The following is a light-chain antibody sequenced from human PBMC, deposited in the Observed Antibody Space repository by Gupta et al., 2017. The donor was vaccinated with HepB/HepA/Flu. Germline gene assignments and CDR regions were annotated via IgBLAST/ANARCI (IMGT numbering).Light chain of an antibody. Sequence: QLVLTQSPSASASLGASVYRTCTMSSGHSQYSIAWHPHQSDKGPRYLMRVNSDGSHTKGDGVPDRFSASNAVAERYLTISSLQSEDEDDYCSQTWVAGSGWVFGGGTKLTVL. CDR1: SGHSQYS. CDR2: VNSDGSH. J-gene: IGLJ3*02. CDR3: QTWVAGSGWV. V-gene: IGLV4-69*01.